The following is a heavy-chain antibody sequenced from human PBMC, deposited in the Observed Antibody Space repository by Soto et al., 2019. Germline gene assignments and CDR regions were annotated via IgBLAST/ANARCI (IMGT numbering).Heavy chain of an antibody. Sequence: PGGSLRLSCAASGFTFSSYGMHWVRQAPGKGLEWVAVISYDGSNKYYADSVKGRFTISRDNSKNTLYLQMNSLRAEDTAVYYCAKANGLLQLVFIDYWGQGTLVTVSS. CDR2: ISYDGSNK. D-gene: IGHD2-15*01. CDR3: AKANGLLQLVFIDY. V-gene: IGHV3-30*18. CDR1: GFTFSSYG. J-gene: IGHJ4*02.